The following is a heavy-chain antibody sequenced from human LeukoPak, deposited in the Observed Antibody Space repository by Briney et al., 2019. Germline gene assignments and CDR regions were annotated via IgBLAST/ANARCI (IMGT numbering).Heavy chain of an antibody. J-gene: IGHJ4*02. CDR3: ARDSLGIAAAGTFRY. CDR2: ISAYNGNT. D-gene: IGHD6-13*01. CDR1: GYTFTSYG. V-gene: IGHV1-18*01. Sequence: GASVKVSCKASGYTFTSYGISWVRQAPGQGLEWMGWISAYNGNTNYAQELQGRVTMTTDTSTSTAYMELRSLRSDDTAVYYCARDSLGIAAAGTFRYWGQGTLVTVSS.